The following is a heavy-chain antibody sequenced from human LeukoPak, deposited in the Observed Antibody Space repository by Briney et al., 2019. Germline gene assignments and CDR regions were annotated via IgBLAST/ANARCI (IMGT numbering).Heavy chain of an antibody. CDR2: INAGNGST. J-gene: IGHJ4*02. CDR3: AREYYYDSSGYYYDGYFDY. D-gene: IGHD3-22*01. V-gene: IGHV1-3*01. CDR1: GYTFTSYA. Sequence: ASVKVSCKASGYTFTSYAMHWVRQAPGQRLEWMGWINAGNGSTKYSQKFQGRVTITRDTSASTAYMELSSLRSEDTAVYYCAREYYYDSSGYYYDGYFDYWGQGTLVTVSS.